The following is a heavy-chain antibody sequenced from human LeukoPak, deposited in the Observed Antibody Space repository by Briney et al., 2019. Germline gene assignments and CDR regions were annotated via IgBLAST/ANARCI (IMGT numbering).Heavy chain of an antibody. Sequence: SETLSLTCTVSGGSISSYYWSWIRQPAGKGLEWIGHIYTSGSTKYNPSLKGRVTMSVDTSKNQFSLNLSSVTAADTAVYYCARRHQWLVFRWFDPWGQGTLVTVSS. CDR2: IYTSGST. D-gene: IGHD6-19*01. J-gene: IGHJ5*02. V-gene: IGHV4-4*07. CDR1: GGSISSYY. CDR3: ARRHQWLVFRWFDP.